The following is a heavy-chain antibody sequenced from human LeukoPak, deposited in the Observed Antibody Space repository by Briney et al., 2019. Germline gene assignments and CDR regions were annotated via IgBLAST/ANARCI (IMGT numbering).Heavy chain of an antibody. V-gene: IGHV3-23*01. D-gene: IGHD4-11*01. J-gene: IGHJ4*02. CDR3: AKDLYSNYGPADY. CDR1: GFTFSSSA. Sequence: GGSLRLSCAASGFTFSSSAMSWVRQVPGKGLEWVSGISASGGSTSYADSVRGRFTISRDNSKNTLYAQMNSLRDEDTAVYYCAKDLYSNYGPADYWGQGNLVTVSS. CDR2: ISASGGST.